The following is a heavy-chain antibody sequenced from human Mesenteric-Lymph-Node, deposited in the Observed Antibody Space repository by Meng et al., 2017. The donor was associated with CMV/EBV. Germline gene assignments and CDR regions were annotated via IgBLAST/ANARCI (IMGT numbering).Heavy chain of an antibody. CDR1: NW. J-gene: IGHJ4*02. Sequence: NWWSWVRQPQGKGLEWIGEIYHSGSTNYNPSLKSRVTISVDKSKNQFSLKLSSVTAADTAVYYCARIAVGCSSTSCYIYRRAYYFDYWGQGTLVTVSS. V-gene: IGHV4-4*02. CDR2: IYHSGST. CDR3: ARIAVGCSSTSCYIYRRAYYFDY. D-gene: IGHD2-2*02.